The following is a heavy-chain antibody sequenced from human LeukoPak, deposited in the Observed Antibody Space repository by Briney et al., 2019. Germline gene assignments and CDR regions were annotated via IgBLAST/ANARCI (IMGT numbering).Heavy chain of an antibody. J-gene: IGHJ5*02. D-gene: IGHD6-13*01. CDR1: GGSISSFY. CDR2: IYYSGST. CDR3: ARVRSSSWYEGFDP. Sequence: PSETLSLTCTVSGGSISSFYWSWIRQPPGKGREWIGYIYYSGSTNYNPSLKSRVTISVDTSKNQFSLKLSSVTAADTAVYYCARVRSSSWYEGFDPWGQGTLATVSS. V-gene: IGHV4-59*01.